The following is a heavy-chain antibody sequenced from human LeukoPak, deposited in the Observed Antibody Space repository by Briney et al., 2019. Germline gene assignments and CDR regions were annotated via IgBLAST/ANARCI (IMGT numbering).Heavy chain of an antibody. V-gene: IGHV3-21*01. Sequence: PGGSLRLSCAASGFTFSSYTMNWVRQAPGKGLQSVSSISSSSSYIYYADSVKGRFTISRDNSKNSLYLQMNSLGAEDTAVYYCARASGWYERGPDYYYYYMDVWGKGTTVTVSS. CDR2: ISSSSSYI. J-gene: IGHJ6*03. CDR1: GFTFSSYT. CDR3: ARASGWYERGPDYYYYYMDV. D-gene: IGHD6-19*01.